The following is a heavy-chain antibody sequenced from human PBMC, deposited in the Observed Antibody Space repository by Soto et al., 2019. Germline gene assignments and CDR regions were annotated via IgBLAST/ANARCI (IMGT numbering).Heavy chain of an antibody. Sequence: ASVKVSCKASGGTFSSYAISWVLQAPGQGLEWMGWISAYNGNTNYAQKLQGRVTMTTDTSTSTAYVELRSLRSDDTAVYYCARDRGHYYERFDIWGQGTMVTVSS. V-gene: IGHV1-18*01. CDR2: ISAYNGNT. CDR3: ARDRGHYYERFDI. D-gene: IGHD3-22*01. CDR1: GGTFSSYA. J-gene: IGHJ3*02.